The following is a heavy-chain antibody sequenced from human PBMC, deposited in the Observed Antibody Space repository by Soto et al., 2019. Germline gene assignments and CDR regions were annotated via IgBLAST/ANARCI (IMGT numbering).Heavy chain of an antibody. V-gene: IGHV3-48*01. D-gene: IGHD3-10*01. CDR3: ARANYYGSPGDFDY. Sequence: EVQLVESGGGLVQPGGSLRLSCAASGFTFSSYSMNWVRQAPGKGLEWVSYISSSSSTIYYADSVKGRFTISRDNAKNSLYLQMNSLRAEDTAVYYCARANYYGSPGDFDYWGQGTLATVSS. CDR2: ISSSSSTI. CDR1: GFTFSSYS. J-gene: IGHJ4*02.